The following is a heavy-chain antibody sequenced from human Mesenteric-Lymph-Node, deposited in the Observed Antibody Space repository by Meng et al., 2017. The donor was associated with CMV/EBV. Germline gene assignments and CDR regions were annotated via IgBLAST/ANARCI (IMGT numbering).Heavy chain of an antibody. CDR3: ARGDCSSTSCYFNGYYYYGMDV. CDR2: ITGSGDRT. J-gene: IGHJ6*02. D-gene: IGHD2-2*01. CDR1: GFTVSTNY. Sequence: GESLKISCAASGFTVSTNYMTWVRQAPGKGLEWVSAITGSGDRTYYADSVKGRFTISRDNSKNTLYLQTNSLRAEDTAVYYCARGDCSSTSCYFNGYYYYGMDVWGQGTTVTVSS. V-gene: IGHV3-23*01.